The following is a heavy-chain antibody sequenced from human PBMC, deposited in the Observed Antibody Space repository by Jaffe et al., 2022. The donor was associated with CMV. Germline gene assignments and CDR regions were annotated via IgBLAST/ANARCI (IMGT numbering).Heavy chain of an antibody. CDR1: GFTFRTFE. D-gene: IGHD2-15*01. J-gene: IGHJ1*01. V-gene: IGHV3-48*03. Sequence: EVHLVESGGGLVQPGGSLRLSCAASGFTFRTFEMNWVRQAPGKGLEWISNISSGGMTTHYVESVKGRFTILRDNAKSSLYLQMNSLRVEDTAVYYCASGGYCIHGSCNNVAYLKYWGQGTLVTVSS. CDR2: ISSGGMTT. CDR3: ASGGYCIHGSCNNVAYLKY.